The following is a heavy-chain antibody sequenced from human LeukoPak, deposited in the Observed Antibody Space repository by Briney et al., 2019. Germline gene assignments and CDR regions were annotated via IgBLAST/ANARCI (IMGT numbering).Heavy chain of an antibody. CDR3: TTAKWLLKY. V-gene: IGHV3-15*01. CDR1: GFTFINAL. Sequence: PGGSLRLSCAASGFTFINALMSWVRQVPGKGLEWVGRIKTKTDGATIDYAAPVKGRFTISRDDSKNTVFLQMNSLKTEDTAVYYCTTAKWLLKYWGQGTLVTVSS. D-gene: IGHD6-19*01. J-gene: IGHJ4*02. CDR2: IKTKTDGATI.